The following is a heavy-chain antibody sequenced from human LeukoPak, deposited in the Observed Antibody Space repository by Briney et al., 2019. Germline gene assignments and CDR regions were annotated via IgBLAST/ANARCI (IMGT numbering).Heavy chain of an antibody. V-gene: IGHV3-74*01. Sequence: GGSLRLSCAASGFTFSSYWMHWVRHAPGKGLVWVSRINSDGSSTSYADSVKGRFTISRDNAKNTLYLQMNSLRAEDTAVYYCAGAYCGGDCYSPFDAFDIWGQGTMVTVSS. CDR2: INSDGSST. CDR3: AGAYCGGDCYSPFDAFDI. CDR1: GFTFSSYW. D-gene: IGHD2-21*02. J-gene: IGHJ3*02.